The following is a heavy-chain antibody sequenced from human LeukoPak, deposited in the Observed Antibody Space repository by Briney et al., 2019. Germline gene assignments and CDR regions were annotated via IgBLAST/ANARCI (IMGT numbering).Heavy chain of an antibody. Sequence: SGGSLRLSCAASGFTFSSYGMHWVRQAPGKGLEWVAVISYDGSNKYYADSVKGRFTISRDNSKNTLYLQMNSLRAEDTAVYYCAKDGPQVVKGGFDYWGQGTLVTVSS. J-gene: IGHJ4*02. D-gene: IGHD4-23*01. CDR3: AKDGPQVVKGGFDY. CDR1: GFTFSSYG. CDR2: ISYDGSNK. V-gene: IGHV3-30*18.